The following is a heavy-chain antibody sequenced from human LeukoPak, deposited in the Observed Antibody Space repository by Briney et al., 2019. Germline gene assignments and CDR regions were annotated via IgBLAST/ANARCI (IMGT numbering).Heavy chain of an antibody. CDR3: AKGAPGS. CDR1: GGSSISSRYH. CDR2: INQSGST. J-gene: IGHJ5*02. Sequence: SETLSLTCTVSGGSSISSRYHWGWIRQPPGKGLEWIGEINQSGSTNYNPSLKSRVTISVETSKNQFSLKLTSVTAADTAVYYCAKGAPGSWGQGTLVTVSS. V-gene: IGHV4-39*07. D-gene: IGHD5-12*01.